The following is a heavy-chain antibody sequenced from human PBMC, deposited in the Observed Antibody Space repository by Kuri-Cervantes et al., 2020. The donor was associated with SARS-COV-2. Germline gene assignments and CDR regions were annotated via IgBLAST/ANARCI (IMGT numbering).Heavy chain of an antibody. J-gene: IGHJ4*02. D-gene: IGHD4-17*01. CDR2: IYSSGRT. CDR1: GGSISKSSYH. V-gene: IGHV4-39*01. Sequence: SETLSLTCTVSGGSISKSSYHWGWIRQPPGKGLEWIGNIYSSGRTNYNPSLKSRATILVYTSQNQFSLKLDSMTAADTAVYYCAKHDYGDYGTFDYWGQGTLVTVSS. CDR3: AKHDYGDYGTFDY.